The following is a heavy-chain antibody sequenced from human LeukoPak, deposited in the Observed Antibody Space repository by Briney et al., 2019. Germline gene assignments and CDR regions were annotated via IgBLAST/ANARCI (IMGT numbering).Heavy chain of an antibody. D-gene: IGHD3-10*01. CDR3: ARHGSGYWFDP. CDR2: IYYSGST. J-gene: IGHJ5*02. Sequence: SETLSLTCTVSGGSISSSSYYWGWIRRPPGKGLEWIGSIYYSGSTYYNPSLKSRVTISVDTSKNQFSLKLSSVTAADTAVYYCARHGSGYWFDPWGQGTLVTVSS. CDR1: GGSISSSSYY. V-gene: IGHV4-39*01.